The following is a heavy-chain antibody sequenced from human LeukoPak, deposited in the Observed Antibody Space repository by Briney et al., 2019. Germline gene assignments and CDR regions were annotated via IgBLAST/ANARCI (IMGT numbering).Heavy chain of an antibody. CDR1: GFTFSSYG. CDR2: ISYDGGNK. CDR3: AKTASPNVDTAMVLYFDY. V-gene: IGHV3-30*18. D-gene: IGHD5-18*01. Sequence: GGSLRLSCAASGFTFSSYGMHWVRQAPGKGLEWEAVISYDGGNKYYADSVRGRFTISRDNSKNTLYLQMNSLRAEDTAVYYCAKTASPNVDTAMVLYFDYWGQGTLVTVSS. J-gene: IGHJ4*02.